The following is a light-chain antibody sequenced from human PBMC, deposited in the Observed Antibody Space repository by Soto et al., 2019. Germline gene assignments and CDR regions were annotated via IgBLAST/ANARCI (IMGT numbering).Light chain of an antibody. CDR1: PLTRQY. Sequence: SSDLTQPPSMSLSPGPTARITCSVDPLTRQYVYWYQQKPGQAPLLVIYKDNERPSGIPERFSGSTSGTTGTLTISGVRAEDEADYYCQTADNSGTFLLFAGGTK. V-gene: IGLV3-25*02. CDR2: KDN. CDR3: QTADNSGTFLL. J-gene: IGLJ3*02.